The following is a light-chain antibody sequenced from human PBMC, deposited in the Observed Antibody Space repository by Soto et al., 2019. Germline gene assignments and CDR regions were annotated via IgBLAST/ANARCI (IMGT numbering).Light chain of an antibody. V-gene: IGKV3-20*01. CDR3: QQYGSSRT. CDR1: QSVSSSY. J-gene: IGKJ2*01. Sequence: EIVVTQSPGTLSLSPGERATLSCRASQSVSSSYLAWYQQKPGQAPRLLIYGASSRATGIPDRFRGSGSGTDFTLTISRLEPEAFAVYYCQQYGSSRTLGQGTKLEIK. CDR2: GAS.